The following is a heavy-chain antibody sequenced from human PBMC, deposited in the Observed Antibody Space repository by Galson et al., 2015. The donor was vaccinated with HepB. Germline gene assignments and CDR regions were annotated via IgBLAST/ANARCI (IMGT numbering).Heavy chain of an antibody. D-gene: IGHD3-3*01. J-gene: IGHJ4*02. Sequence: SVKVSCKASGGTFSSYAISWVRQAPGQGLEWMGGIIPIFGTANYAQKFQGRVTITADESTSTAYMELSSLRSEDTAVYYCARQIRKLYYDFWSGSGYFDYWGQGTLVTVSS. V-gene: IGHV1-69*13. CDR1: GGTFSSYA. CDR3: ARQIRKLYYDFWSGSGYFDY. CDR2: IIPIFGTA.